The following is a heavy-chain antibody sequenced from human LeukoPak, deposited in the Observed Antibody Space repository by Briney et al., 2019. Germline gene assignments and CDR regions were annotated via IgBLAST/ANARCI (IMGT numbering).Heavy chain of an antibody. CDR1: GFTFSSYA. J-gene: IGHJ4*02. D-gene: IGHD2-15*01. CDR3: AKGRYCGGGSCFLAMGHTNDY. CDR2: ISGSGGST. Sequence: PGGSLTLSCPASGFTFSSYAMSWVRQPPGKGLEWVSAISGSGGSTYYADSVKGRFTSSRDNSKNTLYLQMNSLRAEDTAVYYCAKGRYCGGGSCFLAMGHTNDYWGQGTLVTVSS. V-gene: IGHV3-23*01.